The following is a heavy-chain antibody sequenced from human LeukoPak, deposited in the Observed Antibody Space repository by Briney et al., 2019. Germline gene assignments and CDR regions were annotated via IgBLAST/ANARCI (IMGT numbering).Heavy chain of an antibody. Sequence: GESLKISCKGSGYSFTSYWIGWVRQMPGKGLEWMGIICPGDSDTRYSPSFQGQVTISADKSISTAYLQWSSLKASDTAMYYCARNSGSGSYYNPLFDYWGQGTLVTVSS. J-gene: IGHJ4*02. V-gene: IGHV5-51*01. D-gene: IGHD3-10*01. CDR3: ARNSGSGSYYNPLFDY. CDR1: GYSFTSYW. CDR2: ICPGDSDT.